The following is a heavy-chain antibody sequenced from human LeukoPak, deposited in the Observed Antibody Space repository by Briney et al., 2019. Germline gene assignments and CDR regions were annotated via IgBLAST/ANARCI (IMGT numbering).Heavy chain of an antibody. CDR1: GYTFTSYD. D-gene: IGHD2-2*01. Sequence: ASVKVSCKASGYTFTSYDINWVRQATGQGLEWMGWMNPNSGNTGYAQKFQGRVTMTRNTSISTAYMELSSLRSEDTAVYYCALISFCTSLTCYFLDYWGQGTLVTVSS. J-gene: IGHJ4*02. V-gene: IGHV1-8*01. CDR3: ALISFCTSLTCYFLDY. CDR2: MNPNSGNT.